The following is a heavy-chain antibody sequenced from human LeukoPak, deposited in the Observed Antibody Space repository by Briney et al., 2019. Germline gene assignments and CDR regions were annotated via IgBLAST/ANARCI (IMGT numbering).Heavy chain of an antibody. CDR2: TYYRSKWYN. CDR3: ARAPDYYGSGSYYNHFDY. J-gene: IGHJ4*02. V-gene: IGHV6-1*01. Sequence: SQTLSLTCAISGDSVSSSSAAWNWIRQSPSRGLEWLGRTYYRSKWYNDYEVSVTSRITINPDTSKNQFSLQLNSETPEDAAVYYCARAPDYYGSGSYYNHFDYWGQGTLVTVSS. CDR1: GDSVSSSSAA. D-gene: IGHD3-10*01.